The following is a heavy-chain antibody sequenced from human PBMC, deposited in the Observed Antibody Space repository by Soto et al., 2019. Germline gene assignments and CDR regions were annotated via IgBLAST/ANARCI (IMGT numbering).Heavy chain of an antibody. D-gene: IGHD3-3*01. CDR1: GFTFARYA. V-gene: IGHV3-30-3*01. Sequence: PGGSLRLSCAASGFTFARYAMNWVRQAPGKGLEWVAVISYDGSSKYNADSVKGRFTISRDNSKNTLYLQMNSLRAEDTAVYYCARDSQDYDFWSGYYTSIDYWGQGTLVTVSS. CDR2: ISYDGSSK. J-gene: IGHJ4*02. CDR3: ARDSQDYDFWSGYYTSIDY.